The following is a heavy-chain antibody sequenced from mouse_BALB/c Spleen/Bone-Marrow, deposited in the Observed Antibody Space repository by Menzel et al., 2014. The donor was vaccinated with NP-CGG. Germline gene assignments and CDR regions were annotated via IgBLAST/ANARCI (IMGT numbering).Heavy chain of an antibody. V-gene: IGHV7-3*02. CDR1: GFTFTDYY. J-gene: IGHJ3*01. Sequence: EVKLVESGGGLVQPGGSLRLSCATSGFTFTDYYMSWVRQPPGKALEWLGFIRNKANGYTTEYSASVKGRFTISRDNSQSNLYLQMNTLRAEDSATYYCARDIGLRLRFAYWGQGTLVTVSA. D-gene: IGHD1-2*01. CDR3: ARDIGLRLRFAY. CDR2: IRNKANGYTT.